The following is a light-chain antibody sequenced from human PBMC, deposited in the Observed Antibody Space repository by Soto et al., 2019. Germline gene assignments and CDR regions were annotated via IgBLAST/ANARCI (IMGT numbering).Light chain of an antibody. J-gene: IGKJ1*01. CDR1: HNILYSSGNKNY. CDR3: QQYYSYPPT. V-gene: IGKV4-1*01. CDR2: WAS. Sequence: DIVLTQSRGARAVSLCERATIHCKYSHNILYSSGNKNYLSWYQQRPGQPPKLLFYWASTRESGVPDRFSGSGSGTHFALTFPSLQAEDVPVYYCQQYYSYPPTSGHGTKVDIK.